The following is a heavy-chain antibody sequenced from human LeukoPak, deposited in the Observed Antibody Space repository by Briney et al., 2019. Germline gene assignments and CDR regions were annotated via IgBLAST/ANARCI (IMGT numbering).Heavy chain of an antibody. V-gene: IGHV4-39*01. CDR3: ARHLGGSGYDFWSGYHAFDI. D-gene: IGHD3-3*01. CDR1: GGSISSYY. J-gene: IGHJ3*02. Sequence: KASETLSLTCTVSGGSISSYYWGWIRQPPGKGLEWIGSIYYSGSTYYNPSLKSRVTISVDTSKNQFSLKLSSVTAADTAVYYCARHLGGSGYDFWSGYHAFDIWGQGTMVTVSS. CDR2: IYYSGST.